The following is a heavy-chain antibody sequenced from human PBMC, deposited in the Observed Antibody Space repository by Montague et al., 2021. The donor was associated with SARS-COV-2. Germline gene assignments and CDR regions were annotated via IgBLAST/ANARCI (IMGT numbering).Heavy chain of an antibody. CDR2: IKQDGSEK. V-gene: IGHV3-7*03. CDR1: GYTFTTYW. Sequence: SLRLSCAASGYTFTTYWMSWVRQAPGKGLEWVATIKQDGSEKRYVDSVKGRFTISRDNAKNSLYLQMNSLRTEDTALYYCAKETGYSSSWYSNYDAFDIWGQGTMVTVSS. J-gene: IGHJ3*02. CDR3: AKETGYSSSWYSNYDAFDI. D-gene: IGHD6-13*01.